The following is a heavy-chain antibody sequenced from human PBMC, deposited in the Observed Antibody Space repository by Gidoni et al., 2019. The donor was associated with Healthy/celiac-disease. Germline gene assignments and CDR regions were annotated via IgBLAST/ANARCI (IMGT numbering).Heavy chain of an antibody. CDR3: AIAAAAEGWFDP. CDR1: GQTFNYRY. J-gene: IGHJ5*02. CDR2: FTPFSGNT. D-gene: IGHD6-13*01. V-gene: IGHV1-45*02. Sequence: QMQLVQSGAEVKKTGSSEKVSCKASGQTFNYRYLHRVRQATGQALDGMGWFTPFSGNTNYAQKFQDRVTITRDRSMRTAYMELSSLRSENTAMYYCAIAAAAEGWFDPWGQGTLVTVSS.